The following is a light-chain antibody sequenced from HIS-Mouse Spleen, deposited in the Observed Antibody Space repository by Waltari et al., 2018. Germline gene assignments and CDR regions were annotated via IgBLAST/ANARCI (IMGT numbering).Light chain of an antibody. J-gene: IGLJ1*01. Sequence: QSALTQPPSASGSPGQSVTISCTGTRSDVGGYNAGPWYQQHRGKAPKLMIYEVSKRPSGVPDRFSGSKSGNTASLTVSGLQAEDEADYYCSSYAGSNNFVFGTGTKVTVL. V-gene: IGLV2-8*01. CDR3: SSYAGSNNFV. CDR1: RSDVGGYNA. CDR2: EVS.